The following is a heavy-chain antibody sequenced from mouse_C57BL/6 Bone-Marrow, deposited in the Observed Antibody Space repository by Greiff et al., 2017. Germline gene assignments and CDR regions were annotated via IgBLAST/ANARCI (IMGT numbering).Heavy chain of an antibody. J-gene: IGHJ2*01. D-gene: IGHD2-1*01. CDR2: IYPGSGST. CDR3: ARYRAYGNCEDY. Sequence: QVQLQQPGAELVKPGASVKMSCKASGYTFTSYWIPWVKQRPGQGLEWIGDIYPGSGSTNYNEKFKSKATLTVDTSSSTAYMQLSSLTSEDSAVYYCARYRAYGNCEDYWGQGTTLTVSA. CDR1: GYTFTSYW. V-gene: IGHV1-55*01.